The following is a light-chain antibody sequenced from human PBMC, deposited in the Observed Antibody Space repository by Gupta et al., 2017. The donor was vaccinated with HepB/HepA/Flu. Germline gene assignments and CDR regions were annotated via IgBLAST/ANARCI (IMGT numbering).Light chain of an antibody. CDR2: GAS. J-gene: IGKJ4*01. V-gene: IGKV3-20*01. CDR1: QSVSSSY. CDR3: QQEGSSQGT. Sequence: EIVLTQSPGTLSLSPGERATLSCRASQSVSSSYLAWYQQKPGQAPRLLIYGASSRATGIPDRFSGSGSGTEFTLTISRLEPEDFAVYYCQQEGSSQGTFGGGTKVEIK.